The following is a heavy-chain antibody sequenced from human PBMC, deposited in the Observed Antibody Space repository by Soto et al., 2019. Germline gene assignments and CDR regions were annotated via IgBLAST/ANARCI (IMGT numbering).Heavy chain of an antibody. CDR2: IIPILGIA. CDR1: GGTFSSYT. CDR3: ARDQSYYDILTGQIHVMDV. V-gene: IGHV1-69*04. Sequence: SVKVSCKASGGTFSSYTISWVRQAPGQGLEWMGRIIPILGIANYAQKFQGRVTITADKSTSTAYMELSSLRSEDTAVYYCARDQSYYDILTGQIHVMDVWGKGTTVTVS. D-gene: IGHD3-9*01. J-gene: IGHJ6*03.